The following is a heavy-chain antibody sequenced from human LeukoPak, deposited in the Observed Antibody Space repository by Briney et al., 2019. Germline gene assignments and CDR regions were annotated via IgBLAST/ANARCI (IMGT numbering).Heavy chain of an antibody. CDR3: AVAGLSYWYFDL. CDR2: ISGDGGST. CDR1: GFTFDDYA. Sequence: PGGSLRLSCAASGFTFDDYAMHWVRQAPGKGLEWVSLISGDGGSTYYADSVKGRFTISRDNSKNSLYLQMNSLRAEDTAVYYCAVAGLSYWYFDLWGRGTLVTVSS. J-gene: IGHJ2*01. V-gene: IGHV3-43*02. D-gene: IGHD6-19*01.